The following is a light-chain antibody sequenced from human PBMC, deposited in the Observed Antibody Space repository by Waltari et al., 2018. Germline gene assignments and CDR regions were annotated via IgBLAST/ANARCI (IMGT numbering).Light chain of an antibody. Sequence: EIVMTQSPATLSVSPGERAPLSCRASQSVSSNLAWYQQKPGQAPRLLIHGASTRATGIPARFSGSGSGTEFTLIISSLQSEDFAVYYCQQYYNWPLTFGGGTKVEIK. CDR3: QQYYNWPLT. CDR2: GAS. CDR1: QSVSSN. J-gene: IGKJ4*01. V-gene: IGKV3-15*01.